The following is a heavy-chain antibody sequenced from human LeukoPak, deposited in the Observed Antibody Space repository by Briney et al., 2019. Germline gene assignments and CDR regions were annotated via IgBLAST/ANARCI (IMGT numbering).Heavy chain of an antibody. V-gene: IGHV1-69*01. Sequence: SVKVSCKASGGTFSSYAISWVRQAPGQGLEWMGGIIPIFGTANYAQKFQGRVTITADESTSTAYMELSSLRSEDAAVYYCARTDDFPFYYMDVWGKGTTVTVSS. CDR2: IIPIFGTA. CDR1: GGTFSSYA. CDR3: ARTDDFPFYYMDV. D-gene: IGHD3-3*01. J-gene: IGHJ6*03.